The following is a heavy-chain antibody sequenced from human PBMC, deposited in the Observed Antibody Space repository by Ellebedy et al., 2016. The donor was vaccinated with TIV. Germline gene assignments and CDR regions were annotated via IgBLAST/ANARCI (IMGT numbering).Heavy chain of an antibody. J-gene: IGHJ3*02. V-gene: IGHV3-48*04. CDR1: GFTFSPYS. CDR2: ISGSSLTK. D-gene: IGHD7-27*01. Sequence: GGSLRLSCAASGFTFSPYSMNWVRQAPGKGLEWVSYISGSSLTKFYADSVKGRFTISRDNAESSMFLQMDSLRVDDTAVYYCARDMAWGNERMNDAFDIWGQGTMVIVSS. CDR3: ARDMAWGNERMNDAFDI.